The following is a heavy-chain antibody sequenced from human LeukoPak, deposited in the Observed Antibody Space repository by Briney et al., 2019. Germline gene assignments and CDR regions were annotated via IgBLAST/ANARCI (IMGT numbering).Heavy chain of an antibody. D-gene: IGHD3-9*01. J-gene: IGHJ4*02. CDR3: ASFSSGVWTLRYFDWLFPIFDY. CDR2: IYYSGST. CDR1: GGSISSSSYY. V-gene: IGHV4-39*01. Sequence: PSETLSLTCTVSGGSISSSSYYWGWIRQPPGKGLEWIGSIYYSGSTYYNPSLKSRVTISVDTSKNQFSLKLSSVTAADTAVYYCASFSSGVWTLRYFDWLFPIFDYWGQGTLVTVSS.